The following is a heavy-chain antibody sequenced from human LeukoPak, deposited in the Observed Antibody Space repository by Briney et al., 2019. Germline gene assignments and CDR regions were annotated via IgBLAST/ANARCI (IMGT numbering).Heavy chain of an antibody. Sequence: GASVKVSCKASGYTFTSYDINWVRQATGQGLEWMGWMNPNSGNTGYAQKFQGRVTMTRNTSISTAYMELSSLRSEDTAVYYCARASLAAAGNDYWGQGTLVTVSS. J-gene: IGHJ4*02. CDR2: MNPNSGNT. CDR3: ARASLAAAGNDY. CDR1: GYTFTSYD. D-gene: IGHD6-13*01. V-gene: IGHV1-8*01.